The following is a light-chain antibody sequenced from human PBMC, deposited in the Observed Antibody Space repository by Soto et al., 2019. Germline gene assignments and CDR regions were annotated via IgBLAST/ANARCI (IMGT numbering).Light chain of an antibody. V-gene: IGKV3-20*01. CDR2: GAS. CDR1: QSVRRNC. J-gene: IGKJ2*01. Sequence: EIGLRQSPGTMSLSPGERGTLSCGASQSVRRNCLAWYQHKPGQAPRLLIYGASSRATGIPDRFSGTGSGTDFTLTISRLEPEDFAVYYCQQYGGSPYTFGQGTKLEIK. CDR3: QQYGGSPYT.